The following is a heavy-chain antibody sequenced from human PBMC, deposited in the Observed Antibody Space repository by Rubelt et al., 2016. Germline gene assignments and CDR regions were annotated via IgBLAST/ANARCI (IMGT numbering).Heavy chain of an antibody. D-gene: IGHD6-25*01. J-gene: IGHJ4*02. CDR1: GFTFSSYS. CDR2: IKEDGSVK. V-gene: IGHV3-7*01. CDR3: ARDDDSGGWYLDH. Sequence: GSGGDVVQPGRSLRLSCAASGFTFSSYSMSWVRQAPGKGLEWVANIKEDGSVKHYVESVKGRFTISRDNAKNSLYLQMDSLRGEDTAVYYCARDDDSGGWYLDHWGQGILVTVSS.